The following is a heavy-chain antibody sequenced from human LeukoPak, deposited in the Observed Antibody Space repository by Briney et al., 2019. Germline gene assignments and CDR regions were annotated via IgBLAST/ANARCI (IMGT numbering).Heavy chain of an antibody. J-gene: IGHJ1*01. CDR3: ATGSGYYRGAEYFEY. V-gene: IGHV4-4*07. D-gene: IGHD3-22*01. CDR1: GASINSYY. CDR2: VYNTGGT. Sequence: SETLSLTCSVSGASINSYYWSWIRQTAGKGLEYIGRVYNTGGTHYNPTLKSRLTFSADTSKNQCYLTLSSVTAADTAVYYCATGSGYYRGAEYFEYWGQGILVTVSS.